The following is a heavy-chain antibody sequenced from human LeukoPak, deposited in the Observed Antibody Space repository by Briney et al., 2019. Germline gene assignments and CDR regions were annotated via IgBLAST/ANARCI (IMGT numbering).Heavy chain of an antibody. CDR2: IKQDGSEK. J-gene: IGHJ4*02. Sequence: GGSLRLSCAASGFIFSSYWMTWVRQAPGKGLEWVASIKQDGSEKYYVDSVKGRFTISRDNAKNSLYLQMNSLRAEDTAVFYCARDLVTPIDYRGQGTLVTVSS. CDR3: ARDLVTPIDY. CDR1: GFIFSSYW. V-gene: IGHV3-7*03. D-gene: IGHD2-21*02.